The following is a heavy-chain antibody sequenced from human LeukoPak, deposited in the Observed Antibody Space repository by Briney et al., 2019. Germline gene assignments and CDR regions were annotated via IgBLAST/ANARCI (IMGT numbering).Heavy chain of an antibody. J-gene: IGHJ4*02. D-gene: IGHD5-18*01. CDR3: ASTTYSYAFGGFDY. Sequence: GASVKVSCKASGYTFTSYGISWVRQAPGQGLEWMGWISAYNGNTNYAQKLQGRVTMTTDTSTSTAYMELRSLRSDDTAVYYCASTTYSYAFGGFDYWGQGTLVTVSS. CDR2: ISAYNGNT. CDR1: GYTFTSYG. V-gene: IGHV1-18*01.